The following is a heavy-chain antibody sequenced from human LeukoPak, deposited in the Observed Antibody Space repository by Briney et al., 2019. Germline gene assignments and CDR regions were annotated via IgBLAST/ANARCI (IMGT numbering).Heavy chain of an antibody. CDR1: GFTFSSYG. J-gene: IGHJ4*02. V-gene: IGHV3-30*18. Sequence: GGSLRLSCAASGFTFSSYGMHWVRQAPGKGLEWVAVISYDGRNKYYADSVKGRFTISRDNSKNTLYLQMNSLRAEDTAVYYCAKDFNAFPDYWGQGTLVTVSS. CDR2: ISYDGRNK. CDR3: AKDFNAFPDY.